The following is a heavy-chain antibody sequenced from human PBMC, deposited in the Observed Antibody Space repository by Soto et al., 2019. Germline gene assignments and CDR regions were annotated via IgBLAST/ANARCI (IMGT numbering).Heavy chain of an antibody. Sequence: SVKVSCKASGGTFSSYAISWVRQAPGQGLEWMGGIIPIFGTANYAQKFQGRVTITADESTSTAYMELSSLRSEDTAVYYCARVGAHADSDYYSSGMDVWGQGTTVTVSS. J-gene: IGHJ6*02. V-gene: IGHV1-69*13. D-gene: IGHD1-26*01. CDR2: IIPIFGTA. CDR3: ARVGAHADSDYYSSGMDV. CDR1: GGTFSSYA.